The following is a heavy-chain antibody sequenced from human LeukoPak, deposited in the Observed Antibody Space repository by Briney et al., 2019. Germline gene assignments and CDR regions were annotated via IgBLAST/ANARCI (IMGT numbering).Heavy chain of an antibody. CDR2: ISYDGSNK. J-gene: IGHJ4*02. V-gene: IGHV3-30*04. CDR1: GFTFSSHE. CDR3: TTLTIASPFDF. D-gene: IGHD4/OR15-4a*01. Sequence: GGSLRLSCVASGAASGFTFSSHEVHWVRQAPGKGLEWVAVISYDGSNKYYADSVKGRFTISRDNSRNTLYLQMNSLRPGDTAVYYCTTLTIASPFDFWGLGTLVTVSS.